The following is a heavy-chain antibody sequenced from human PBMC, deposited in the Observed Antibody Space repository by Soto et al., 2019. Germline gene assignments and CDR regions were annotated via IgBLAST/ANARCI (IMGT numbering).Heavy chain of an antibody. D-gene: IGHD3-10*01. Sequence: QVQLVQSGAEVKKPGASVKVSCKASGYSFTSYGISWVRQAPGQGLEWMGWISAYNGNTNYAQKLQGRVTMTTDTSTSTGNMELRSLRSDDTAVYYGARDNGFGESDVWGQGTTVTVSS. CDR1: GYSFTSYG. CDR2: ISAYNGNT. V-gene: IGHV1-18*01. J-gene: IGHJ6*02. CDR3: ARDNGFGESDV.